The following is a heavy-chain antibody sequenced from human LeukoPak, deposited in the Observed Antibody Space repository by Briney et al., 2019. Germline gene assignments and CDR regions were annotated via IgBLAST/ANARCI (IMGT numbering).Heavy chain of an antibody. D-gene: IGHD3-22*01. J-gene: IGHJ4*02. CDR1: GGSISSGGYS. CDR3: ARSSGSSGYCFDY. CDR2: IYYSGST. Sequence: PSQTLSLTCAVSGGSISSGGYSWSWIRQPPGKGLEWIGYIYYSGSTYYNPSLRSRITISVDTSKNQFSLKLSSVTAADTAIYYCARSSGSSGYCFDYWGQGTLVTVSS. V-gene: IGHV4-31*11.